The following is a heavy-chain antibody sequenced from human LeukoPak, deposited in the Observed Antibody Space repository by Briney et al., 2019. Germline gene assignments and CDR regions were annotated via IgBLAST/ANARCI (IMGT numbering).Heavy chain of an antibody. Sequence: GGSLRLSCAASGFTFINYGMHWVRQAPGKGLEWVVVIWYDGSNKYYADSVKGRFTISRDNSKNTLYLQMNSLRADDTAVYYCAKGQELHYYYYYMDVWGKGTTVTVSS. CDR2: IWYDGSNK. D-gene: IGHD5-24*01. V-gene: IGHV3-33*06. CDR1: GFTFINYG. J-gene: IGHJ6*03. CDR3: AKGQELHYYYYYMDV.